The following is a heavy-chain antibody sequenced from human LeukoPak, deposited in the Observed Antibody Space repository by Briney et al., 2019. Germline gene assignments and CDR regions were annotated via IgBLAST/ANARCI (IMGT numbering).Heavy chain of an antibody. V-gene: IGHV3-23*01. D-gene: IGHD3-22*01. CDR3: AKGSSSYFVDL. J-gene: IGHJ5*02. Sequence: GGSLRLSCAASGFIFNNYGLIWVRQAPGKGLEWVSAISNDGGGTNYADFVKGRFTISRDNSKNTLFLQMNSLRAEDTALYYCAKGSSSYFVDLWGQGTLVAVSS. CDR1: GFIFNNYG. CDR2: ISNDGGGT.